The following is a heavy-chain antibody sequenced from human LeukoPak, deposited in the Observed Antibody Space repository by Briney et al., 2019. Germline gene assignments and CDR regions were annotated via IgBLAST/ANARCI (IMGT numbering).Heavy chain of an antibody. V-gene: IGHV4-39*07. CDR1: GGSISSSSYY. CDR2: IYYSGNT. J-gene: IGHJ6*02. Sequence: SETLSLTCTVSGGSISSSSYYWGWIRQPPGKGLEWIGSIYYSGNTYYNPSLKSRVTISVDTSKNQFSLKLSSVTAADTAVYYCARGSRSGWYDTYYYYYGMDVWGQGTTVTVSS. D-gene: IGHD6-19*01. CDR3: ARGSRSGWYDTYYYYYGMDV.